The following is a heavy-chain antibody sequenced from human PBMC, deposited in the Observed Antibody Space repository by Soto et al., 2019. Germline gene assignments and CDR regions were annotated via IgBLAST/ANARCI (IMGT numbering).Heavy chain of an antibody. Sequence: GGSLRLSCAASGFTFSSYSMNWVRQAPGKGLEWVSYISSSSSTIYHADSVKGRFTISRDNAKNSLYLQMNSLRDEDTAVYYCAKATIFGVVTPFGMDVWGQGTTVTVSS. D-gene: IGHD3-3*01. CDR2: ISSSSSTI. J-gene: IGHJ6*02. CDR3: AKATIFGVVTPFGMDV. CDR1: GFTFSSYS. V-gene: IGHV3-48*02.